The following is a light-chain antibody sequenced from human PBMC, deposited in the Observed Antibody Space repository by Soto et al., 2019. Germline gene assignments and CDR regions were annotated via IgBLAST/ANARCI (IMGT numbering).Light chain of an antibody. CDR3: QQNYSTPVT. CDR2: AAS. CDR1: QSISSY. J-gene: IGKJ3*01. Sequence: DMEMTQRPSSLCAGVEDRASLSSRASQSISSYLNWYQQKPGKAPKLLIYAASSLQSGVPSRFSGSGSGTDFTLTISSLQLEDFATYYCQQNYSTPVTFGQGTKVDIK. V-gene: IGKV1-39*01.